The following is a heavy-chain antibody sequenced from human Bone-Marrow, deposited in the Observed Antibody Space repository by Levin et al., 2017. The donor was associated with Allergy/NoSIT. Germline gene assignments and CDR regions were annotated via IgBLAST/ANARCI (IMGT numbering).Heavy chain of an antibody. CDR1: GYTFTSYD. D-gene: IGHD3-22*01. CDR2: MNPNSGNT. Sequence: ASVKVSCKASGYTFTSYDINWVRQATGQGLEWMGWMNPNSGNTGYAQKFQGRVTMTRNTSISTAYMELSSLRSEDTAVYYCARGRPGRFYYDSSGYYFDYYYYGMDVWGQGTTVTVSS. J-gene: IGHJ6*02. CDR3: ARGRPGRFYYDSSGYYFDYYYYGMDV. V-gene: IGHV1-8*01.